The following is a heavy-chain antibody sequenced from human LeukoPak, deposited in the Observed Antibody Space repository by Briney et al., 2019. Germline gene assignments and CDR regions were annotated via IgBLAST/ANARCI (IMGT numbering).Heavy chain of an antibody. Sequence: SETLSLTCIVSGVSISGSSWSWIRQTAGKGLEWIGRIYTSGSTIYNPSLKSRVTMAVDMSKKQFSLKLTSVTAADTAMYYCARDLSGWDGFDIWGQGTVVTVSS. J-gene: IGHJ3*02. CDR2: IYTSGST. V-gene: IGHV4-4*07. CDR3: ARDLSGWDGFDI. D-gene: IGHD3-3*01. CDR1: GVSISGSS.